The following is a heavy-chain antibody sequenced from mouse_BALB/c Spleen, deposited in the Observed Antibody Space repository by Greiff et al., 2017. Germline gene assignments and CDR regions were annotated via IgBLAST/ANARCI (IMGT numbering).Heavy chain of an antibody. CDR2: IYYSGTI. CDR3: AREKRGYGNFAY. J-gene: IGHJ3*01. CDR1: GISITTGNYR. Sequence: VQLQQSGPGLVKPSQTVSLTCTVTGISITTGNYRWSWIRQFPGNKLEWIGYIYYSGTITYNPSLTSRTTITRDTSKNQFFLEMNSLTAEDTATYYCAREKRGYGNFAYWGQGTLVTVSA. D-gene: IGHD2-1*01. V-gene: IGHV3-5*02.